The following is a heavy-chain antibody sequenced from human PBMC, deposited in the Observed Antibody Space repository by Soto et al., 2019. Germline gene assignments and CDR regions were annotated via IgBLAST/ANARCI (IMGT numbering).Heavy chain of an antibody. D-gene: IGHD2-15*01. Sequence: QLQLQESGSGLVKPSQTLSLTCAVSGGSISSGGYSWSWIRQPPGKGLEWIGYIYHSGSTYYNPSLKRRVAISVDRAKNQYSLKLSSVTAADTAVYYCARGGGNGKDAFDIWGQGTMVTVSS. CDR3: ARGGGNGKDAFDI. CDR1: GGSISSGGYS. CDR2: IYHSGST. V-gene: IGHV4-30-2*01. J-gene: IGHJ3*02.